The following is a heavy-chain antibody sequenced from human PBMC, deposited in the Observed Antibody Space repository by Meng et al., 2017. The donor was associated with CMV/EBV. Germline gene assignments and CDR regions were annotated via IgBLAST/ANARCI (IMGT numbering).Heavy chain of an antibody. J-gene: IGHJ4*02. CDR2: IIPILGIA. CDR1: GGTFSSYT. Sequence: SVKVSCKASGGTFSSYTISWVRQAPGQGLEWVGRIIPILGIANYAQKFQGKVTITADKSTSTAYMELSSLRSEDTAVYYCAREDSSGYQIYWGQGTLVTVSS. V-gene: IGHV1-69*04. D-gene: IGHD3-22*01. CDR3: AREDSSGYQIY.